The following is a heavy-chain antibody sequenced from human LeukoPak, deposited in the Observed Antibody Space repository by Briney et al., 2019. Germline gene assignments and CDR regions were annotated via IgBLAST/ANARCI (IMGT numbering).Heavy chain of an antibody. V-gene: IGHV3-13*05. J-gene: IGHJ3*02. Sequence: GGSLRLSLAASGLTFSNHHMHWVGQATGKGLEGVSAIGTAGDPYYPRSVQGRFTISRENARNSLYLQMNSLRAGDTAVYYCARALRVRGVMSGAFDIWGQGTMVTVSS. CDR2: IGTAGDP. D-gene: IGHD3-10*01. CDR3: ARALRVRGVMSGAFDI. CDR1: GLTFSNHH.